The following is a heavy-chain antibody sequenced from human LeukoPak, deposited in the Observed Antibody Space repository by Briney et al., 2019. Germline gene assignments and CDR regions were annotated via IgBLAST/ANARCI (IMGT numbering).Heavy chain of an antibody. D-gene: IGHD2-15*01. Sequence: SETLSLTCTVSGGSISSGSYYWSWIRQPAGKGLEWIGRIYTSGSTNYNPSLKSRVTISVDTSKNQFSLKLSSVTAADTAVYYCAGVSGGTRDYWGQGTLVTVSS. CDR2: IYTSGST. V-gene: IGHV4-61*02. CDR3: AGVSGGTRDY. J-gene: IGHJ4*02. CDR1: GGSISSGSYY.